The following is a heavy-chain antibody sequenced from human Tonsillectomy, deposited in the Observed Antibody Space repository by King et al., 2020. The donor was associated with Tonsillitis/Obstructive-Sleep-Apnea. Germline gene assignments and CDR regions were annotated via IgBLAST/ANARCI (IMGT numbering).Heavy chain of an antibody. CDR1: GFIFNNYG. V-gene: IGHV3-33*01. CDR2: IWSDGSNK. J-gene: IGHJ4*02. CDR3: ASGFGDRIEGGYDFWSGLDY. D-gene: IGHD3-3*01. Sequence: HVQLVESGGGVVQPGRSLRLSCAASGFIFNNYGMHWVRQAPGKGLEWVAVIWSDGSNKYYVDSVKGRFTISRDNSKNTLYLQMNSLRAEDTAVYYCASGFGDRIEGGYDFWSGLDYWGQGTLVTVSS.